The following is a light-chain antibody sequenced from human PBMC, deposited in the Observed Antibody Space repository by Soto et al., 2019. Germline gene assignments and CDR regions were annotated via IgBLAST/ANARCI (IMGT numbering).Light chain of an antibody. CDR1: TSDVGGYNY. Sequence: QSVLTQPPSASGSPGQWVTISCTGTTSDVGGYNYVSWYQHHPGKAPKLMISEVSKRPSGVPDRFSGSKSGNTASLTVSGLQAEEEVDDNCSSFARNNNLLFAGGTTLTVL. CDR3: SSFARNNNLL. J-gene: IGLJ2*01. V-gene: IGLV2-8*01. CDR2: EVS.